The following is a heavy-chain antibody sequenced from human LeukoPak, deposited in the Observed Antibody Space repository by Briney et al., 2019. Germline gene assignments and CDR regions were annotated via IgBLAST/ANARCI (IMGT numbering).Heavy chain of an antibody. CDR3: ARNSRGGAARLDFDY. J-gene: IGHJ4*02. CDR1: GYSFTNYW. V-gene: IGHV5-51*01. CDR2: IYPGDSDT. D-gene: IGHD6-6*01. Sequence: GESLKISCKGSGYSFTNYWIGWVRQMPGKGLEWMAIIYPGDSDTRYSPSFQGRVTISADESISTAYLQWSSLKASDTAMYYCARNSRGGAARLDFDYWGQGTLVTVSS.